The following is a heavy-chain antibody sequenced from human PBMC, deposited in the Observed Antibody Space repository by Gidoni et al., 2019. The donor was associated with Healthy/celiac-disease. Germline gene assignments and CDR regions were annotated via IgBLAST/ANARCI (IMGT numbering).Heavy chain of an antibody. J-gene: IGHJ4*02. V-gene: IGHV3-23*01. CDR3: ARPYGVLYYFDY. D-gene: IGHD3-10*01. CDR1: GFTFSSYA. CDR2: IGGSGGST. Sequence: EVQLLESGGGLVQPGGSLRLACAASGFTFSSYAMSWVRQAPGKGREWVSAIGGSGGSTYYADSVKGRFTISRDNSKNTLYLQMNSLRAEDTAVYYCARPYGVLYYFDYWGQGTLVTVSS.